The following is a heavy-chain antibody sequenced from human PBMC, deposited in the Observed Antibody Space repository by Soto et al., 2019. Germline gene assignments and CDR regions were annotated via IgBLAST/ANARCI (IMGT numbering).Heavy chain of an antibody. Sequence: QVELQESGPGLVKPSGTLSLTCAVSGGSISSSYWWSWVRQPPGKGLEWIGEIYHSGSANYNPSLKSRVTISVDNSKNQFSRKLSSVTAADTAVYYCARYIAASGTYYFDYWGQGTLVTVSS. CDR2: IYHSGSA. CDR3: ARYIAASGTYYFDY. CDR1: GGSISSSYW. J-gene: IGHJ4*02. V-gene: IGHV4-4*02. D-gene: IGHD6-13*01.